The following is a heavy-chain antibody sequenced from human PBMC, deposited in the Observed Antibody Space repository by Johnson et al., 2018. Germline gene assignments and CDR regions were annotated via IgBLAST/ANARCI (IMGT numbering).Heavy chain of an antibody. V-gene: IGHV3-13*01. CDR2: IGAAGDT. CDR1: GFTLGSYD. D-gene: IGHD3-10*01. CDR3: VRDEGNALVRGHRFYGMDG. Sequence: VQLQESGGGLVQPGGSLRLSCAASGFTLGSYDMHWVRPGRGKGREWVSGIGAAGDTYYTDSVRGRFIITRENAKSSLQLQLNSRRTGDTAVYNCVRDEGNALVRGHRFYGMDGWGQGTTVNVSS. J-gene: IGHJ6*02.